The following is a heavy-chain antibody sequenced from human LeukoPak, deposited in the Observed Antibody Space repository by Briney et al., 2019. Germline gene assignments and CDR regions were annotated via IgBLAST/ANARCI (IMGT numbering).Heavy chain of an antibody. Sequence: GESLMISCKGSAYSSTSYCIGWLRQMPGKGLEWMGIIYPGDSDTRYSPSFQGQVTISADKSISTAYLQWSSLKASDTAMYYCARHRDGYNTPFDYWGQGTLVTVSS. CDR3: ARHRDGYNTPFDY. D-gene: IGHD5-24*01. CDR1: AYSSTSYC. CDR2: IYPGDSDT. J-gene: IGHJ4*02. V-gene: IGHV5-51*01.